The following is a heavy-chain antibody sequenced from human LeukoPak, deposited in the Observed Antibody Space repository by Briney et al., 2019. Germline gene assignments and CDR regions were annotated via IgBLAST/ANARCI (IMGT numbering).Heavy chain of an antibody. CDR2: ISYDGSNK. CDR1: GFTFSSYG. V-gene: IGHV3-30*18. CDR3: AKDYRITIFGVVIGYYYGMDV. D-gene: IGHD3-3*01. Sequence: GRSLRLSCAASGFTFSSYGMHWVRQAPGKGLERVAVISYDGSNKYYADSVKGRFTISRDNSKNTLYLQMNSLRAEDTAVYYCAKDYRITIFGVVIGYYYGMDVWGQGTTVTVSS. J-gene: IGHJ6*02.